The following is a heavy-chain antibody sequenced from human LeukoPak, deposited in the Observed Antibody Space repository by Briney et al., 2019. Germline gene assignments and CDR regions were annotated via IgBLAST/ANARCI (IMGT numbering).Heavy chain of an antibody. J-gene: IGHJ3*01. CDR1: GFTLSNYA. D-gene: IGHD4-17*01. CDR3: ARDPNGEYLGAFEF. CDR2: ITSCWAP. Sequence: GGSLRLSCAASGFTLSNYAVMWLRQAPGQGLEWVSAITSCWAPRYADSVKGRFTISRDNSKNTLYLQMNSLRAEDTAQYFCARDPNGEYLGAFEFWGRGTVVTVSS. V-gene: IGHV3-23*01.